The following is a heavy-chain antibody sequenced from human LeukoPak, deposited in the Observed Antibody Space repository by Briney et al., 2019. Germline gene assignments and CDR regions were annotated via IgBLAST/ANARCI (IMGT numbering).Heavy chain of an antibody. Sequence: PGGSLRLSCAASGFSFGDYAMHWVRQAPGKGLEWVSGITWNSDIKAYADAVKGRFTVSRDNAKNSLYLQMNSLRSDDTVLYYCARAPISGSYSQYFYMDVWGKGTTVTISS. CDR1: GFSFGDYA. V-gene: IGHV3-9*01. CDR3: ARAPISGSYSQYFYMDV. J-gene: IGHJ6*03. CDR2: ITWNSDIK. D-gene: IGHD3-10*01.